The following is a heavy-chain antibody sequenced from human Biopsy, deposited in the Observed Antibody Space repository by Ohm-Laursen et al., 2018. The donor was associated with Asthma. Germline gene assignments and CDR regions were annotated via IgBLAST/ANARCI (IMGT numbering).Heavy chain of an antibody. J-gene: IGHJ4*02. V-gene: IGHV3-53*01. CDR1: GFTVSRDH. Sequence: SLRLSCSASGFTVSRDHMFWVRQAPGKGLEWVSVIYSGGTSHTADSVRGRFTISRDFSKNTLYLQMHSLRAEDTAVYYCARGDSSNWSHYYFDYWGQGTLVTVSS. CDR2: IYSGGTS. D-gene: IGHD3-22*01. CDR3: ARGDSSNWSHYYFDY.